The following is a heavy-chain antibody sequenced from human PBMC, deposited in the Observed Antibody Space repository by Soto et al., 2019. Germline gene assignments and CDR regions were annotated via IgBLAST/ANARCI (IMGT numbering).Heavy chain of an antibody. J-gene: IGHJ6*02. D-gene: IGHD5-12*01. CDR1: GGSIISGDYY. CDR2: IYYSGDT. CDR3: AASCVACGGFNYYGMDV. Sequence: SETLSLTCTVSGGSIISGDYYWSWIRQPPGKGLEWIGYIYYSGDTSYNPSLKSRVTISIDTSKNQFSLKLSSVTAADTAVYYCAASCVACGGFNYYGMDVWGQGTTVTVSS. V-gene: IGHV4-30-4*08.